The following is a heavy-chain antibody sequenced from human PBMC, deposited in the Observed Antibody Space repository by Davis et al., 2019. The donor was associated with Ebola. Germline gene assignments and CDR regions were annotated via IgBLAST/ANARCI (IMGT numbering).Heavy chain of an antibody. J-gene: IGHJ4*02. Sequence: PSETLSLTCSVSGGSINGYFWTWIRQPPGKGLEWVGYIYDSDNTNYNPSLKSRVTISVDTSKNHFSLRLSSMTAADTAVYYCARGSASSGYSFDSWGQGTLVTVSS. D-gene: IGHD3-3*01. CDR2: IYDSDNT. CDR3: ARGSASSGYSFDS. CDR1: GGSINGYF. V-gene: IGHV4-59*01.